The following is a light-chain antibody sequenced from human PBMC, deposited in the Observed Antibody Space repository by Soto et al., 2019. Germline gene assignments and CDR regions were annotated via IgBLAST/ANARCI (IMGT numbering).Light chain of an antibody. Sequence: DIVMTQSPLSLPVTPGEPASISCRSSQSLLHSNGYNSLDWYLQKPGQSPQLLIYLGSNRASGVPDRFSGSGSGTDCTLKISRVEAEDVGVYYCMQALQTSYTFGQGTKLEIK. V-gene: IGKV2-28*01. CDR2: LGS. CDR1: QSLLHSNGYNS. CDR3: MQALQTSYT. J-gene: IGKJ2*01.